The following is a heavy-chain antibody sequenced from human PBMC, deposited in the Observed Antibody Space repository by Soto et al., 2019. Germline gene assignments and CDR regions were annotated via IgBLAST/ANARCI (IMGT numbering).Heavy chain of an antibody. J-gene: IGHJ5*02. CDR1: GFTFSSYA. CDR2: ISGSGGST. D-gene: IGHD6-19*01. CDR3: AKNEQWLVFRYNWFDP. V-gene: IGHV3-23*01. Sequence: GGSLRLSCAASGFTFSSYAMSWVRQAPGKGLEWVSAISGSGGSTYYADSVKGRFTISRDNSKNTLYLQMNSLRAEDTAVYYCAKNEQWLVFRYNWFDPWGQGTLVIVSS.